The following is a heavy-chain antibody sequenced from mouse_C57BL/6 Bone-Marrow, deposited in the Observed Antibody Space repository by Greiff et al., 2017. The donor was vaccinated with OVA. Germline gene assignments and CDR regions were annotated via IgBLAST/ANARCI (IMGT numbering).Heavy chain of an antibody. CDR3: ARATWDVWYFDV. J-gene: IGHJ1*03. CDR2: IDPANGNT. D-gene: IGHD4-1*01. V-gene: IGHV14-3*01. Sequence: EVQLQQSVAELVRPGASVKLSCTASGFTIKNTYMHWVKQRPEQGLEWIGRIDPANGNTTYAPKFQGKATITADTSSNTAYLQLRSLTSEDTAIDYGARATWDVWYFDVWGTGTTVTVSS. CDR1: GFTIKNTY.